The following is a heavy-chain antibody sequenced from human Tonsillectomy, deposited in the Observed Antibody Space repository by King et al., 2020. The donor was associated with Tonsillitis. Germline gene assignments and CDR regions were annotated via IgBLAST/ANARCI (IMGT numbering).Heavy chain of an antibody. CDR2: ISLSGGST. CDR3: AKESSFPY. CDR1: GFTFNNYA. V-gene: IGHV3-23*04. J-gene: IGHJ4*02. D-gene: IGHD3-16*01. Sequence: VQLVESGGGLVQPGGSLRVSCAASGFTFNNYAMSWVRQPPGKGLEWVSTISLSGGSTFYADSVKGRVTISRDNSRNTRYLRMNTLRAEDTAVYYCAKESSFPYWGQGTLVTVSS.